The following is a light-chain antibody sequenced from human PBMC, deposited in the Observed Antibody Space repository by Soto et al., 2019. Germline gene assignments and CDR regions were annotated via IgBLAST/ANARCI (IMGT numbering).Light chain of an antibody. CDR1: QNVAHF. CDR2: ATS. V-gene: IGKV1-39*01. J-gene: IGKJ5*01. CDR3: QQNYSPPPIP. Sequence: DIQMTQSPSSLSASVGDRVTITCRASQNVAHFLNWYQQKPGKAPKLLIYATSSLHSGVPSRFSGSGFGTDFTLTISSLQTEDFATYYCQQNYSPPPIPFCQGTRLEIK.